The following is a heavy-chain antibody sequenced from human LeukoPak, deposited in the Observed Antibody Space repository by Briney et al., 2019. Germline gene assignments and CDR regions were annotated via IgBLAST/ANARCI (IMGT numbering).Heavy chain of an antibody. CDR1: GFTFSSYA. CDR3: AKDLYRSSTSCAPEGRFDY. J-gene: IGHJ4*02. Sequence: GGSLRLSCAASGFTFSSYAMSWVRQAPGKGLEWVSAISGSGGSTYYADSVKGRFTISRDNSKNTLYLQMNSLRAEDTAVYYCAKDLYRSSTSCAPEGRFDYWGQGTLVTVSS. CDR2: ISGSGGST. V-gene: IGHV3-23*01. D-gene: IGHD2-2*01.